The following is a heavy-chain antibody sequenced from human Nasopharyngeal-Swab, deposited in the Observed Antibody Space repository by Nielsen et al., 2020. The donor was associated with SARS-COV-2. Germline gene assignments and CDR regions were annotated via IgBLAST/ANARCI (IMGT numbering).Heavy chain of an antibody. V-gene: IGHV3-21*01. J-gene: IGHJ6*02. D-gene: IGHD3-3*01. Sequence: GGSLRLSCAASGFTFNNYNFNWVRQAPGKGLEWVSSNSSSSSYIYYADSVKGRFTISRDNAKNSLYLQMNSLRAEDTAMYYCARDGLDYDFWSAYFMDVWGQGTTVTVSS. CDR2: NSSSSSYI. CDR1: GFTFNNYN. CDR3: ARDGLDYDFWSAYFMDV.